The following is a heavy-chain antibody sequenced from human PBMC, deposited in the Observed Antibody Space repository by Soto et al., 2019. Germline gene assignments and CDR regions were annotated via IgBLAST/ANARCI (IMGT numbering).Heavy chain of an antibody. CDR2: INAGNGNT. CDR3: ARGEVSAAAGSYYYGMDV. CDR1: GYPFTSYA. V-gene: IGHV1-3*01. Sequence: ASVKVSCKASGYPFTSYAMHWVRQAPGQRLGWMGWINAGNGNTKYSQKFQGRVTITRDTSASTAYMELSSLRSEDTAVYYCARGEVSAAAGSYYYGMDVWGQGTTVTVSS. J-gene: IGHJ6*02. D-gene: IGHD6-13*01.